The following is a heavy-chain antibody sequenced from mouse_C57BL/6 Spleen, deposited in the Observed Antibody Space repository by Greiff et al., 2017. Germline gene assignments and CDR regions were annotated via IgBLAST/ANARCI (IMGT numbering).Heavy chain of an antibody. D-gene: IGHD1-1*01. J-gene: IGHJ2*01. CDR3: ARHYYGSSYGYFDY. CDR1: GYSITSGYY. V-gene: IGHV3-6*01. Sequence: ESGPGLVKPSQSLSLTCSVTGYSITSGYYWNWIRQFPGNKLEWMGYISYDGSNNYNPSLKNRISITRDTSKNQFFLKLNSVTTEDTATYYCARHYYGSSYGYFDYWGQGTTLTVSS. CDR2: ISYDGSN.